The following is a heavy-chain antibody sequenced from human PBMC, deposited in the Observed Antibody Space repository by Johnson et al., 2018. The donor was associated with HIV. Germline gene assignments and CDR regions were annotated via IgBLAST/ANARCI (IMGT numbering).Heavy chain of an antibody. V-gene: IGHV3-23*04. CDR2: ISGSGGST. CDR3: SKDAYCSGGRCYGFGAFDI. Sequence: VQLVESGGGVVQTGGSLRLSCVASGFIFSNYWMHWVRQAPGKGLEWVSTISGSGGSTYYADSVKGRLTISRDNPKNTLYLQMNSLGAEEPAVYYGSKDAYCSGGRCYGFGAFDIWGQVTMVTVSS. D-gene: IGHD2-15*01. J-gene: IGHJ3*02. CDR1: GFIFSNYW.